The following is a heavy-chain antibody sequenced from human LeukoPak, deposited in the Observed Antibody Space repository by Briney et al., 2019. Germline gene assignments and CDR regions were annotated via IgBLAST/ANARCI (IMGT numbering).Heavy chain of an antibody. D-gene: IGHD2-15*01. CDR2: ISGSGGST. CDR1: GFTFSSFW. J-gene: IGHJ4*02. V-gene: IGHV3-23*01. CDR3: ARGGGGSRPLDY. Sequence: GGSLRLSCAASGFTFSSFWMTWVRQGPGKGLEWVSAISGSGGSTYYADSVKGRFTISRDNSKNTLYLQMNSLRAEDTAVYYCARGGGGSRPLDYWGQGTLVTVSS.